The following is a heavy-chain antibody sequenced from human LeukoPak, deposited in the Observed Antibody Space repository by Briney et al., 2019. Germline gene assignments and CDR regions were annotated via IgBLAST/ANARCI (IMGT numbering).Heavy chain of an antibody. CDR3: ARALGIVVVPAATSPPYYYYMDV. CDR2: INPNSGGT. V-gene: IGHV1-2*06. D-gene: IGHD2-2*01. J-gene: IGHJ6*03. Sequence: ASVKLSCKASGYTFTGYYMNCVRHAPGQALEWMGRINPNSGGTNYAQKLQCRVTMTTDTSTSTAYMELRSLRSDDTAVYYCARALGIVVVPAATSPPYYYYMDVWGKGTTVTVSS. CDR1: GYTFTGYY.